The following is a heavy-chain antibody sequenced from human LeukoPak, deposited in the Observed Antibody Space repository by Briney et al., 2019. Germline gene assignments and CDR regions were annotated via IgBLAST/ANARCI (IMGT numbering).Heavy chain of an antibody. CDR1: GYTFSGSF. Sequence: ASVRVSCTAPGYTFSGSFMHWVRQAPGQRLEWMGWINAGNGNTKYSQKFQGRVTITRDTSASTAYMELSSLRSEDTAVYYCAREELSFGYYYGMDVWGQGTTVTVSS. J-gene: IGHJ6*02. CDR3: AREELSFGYYYGMDV. CDR2: INAGNGNT. D-gene: IGHD3-16*02. V-gene: IGHV1-3*01.